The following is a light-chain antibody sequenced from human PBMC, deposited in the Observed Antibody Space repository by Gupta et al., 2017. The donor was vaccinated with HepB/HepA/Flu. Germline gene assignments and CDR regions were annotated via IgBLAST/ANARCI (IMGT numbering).Light chain of an antibody. V-gene: IGKV1-39*02. CDR1: QGVKSF. CDR3: QESTSSQFI. Sequence: DIQMTHSPSPLSASIGDRVTFTCRTTQGVKSFLNWYQHKPGKAPKLLIYAASILQTGVPSRFSGSGSETHFTLTIAGLQPEDFATYYCQESTSSQFIFGGGT. CDR2: AAS. J-gene: IGKJ4*01.